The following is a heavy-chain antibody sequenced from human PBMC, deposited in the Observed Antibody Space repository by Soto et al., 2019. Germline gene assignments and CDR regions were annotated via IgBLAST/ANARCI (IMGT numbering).Heavy chain of an antibody. D-gene: IGHD6-13*01. CDR1: GGSISSYY. V-gene: IGHV4-59*01. Sequence: SSETLSLTCTVSGGSISSYYWSWIRQPPGKGLEWIGYIYYSGSTNYHPSLKSRVTISVDTSKNQFSLKLSSVTAADTAVYYCARDGASIAAAGTFFQHWGQGTLVTVSS. CDR3: ARDGASIAAAGTFFQH. CDR2: IYYSGST. J-gene: IGHJ1*01.